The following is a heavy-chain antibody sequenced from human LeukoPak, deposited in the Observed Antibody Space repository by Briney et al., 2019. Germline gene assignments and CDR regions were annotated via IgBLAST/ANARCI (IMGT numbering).Heavy chain of an antibody. J-gene: IGHJ4*02. CDR2: INSDGSST. D-gene: IGHD6-19*01. CDR3: AKDHLPGIVVADRDY. CDR1: GFTFSSYW. Sequence: GGSLRLSCAASGFTFSSYWMHWVRQAPGKGLVWASRINSDGSSTSYADSVKGRFTISRDNAKNTLYLQMNSLRAEDTAVYYCAKDHLPGIVVADRDYWGQGTLVTVSS. V-gene: IGHV3-74*01.